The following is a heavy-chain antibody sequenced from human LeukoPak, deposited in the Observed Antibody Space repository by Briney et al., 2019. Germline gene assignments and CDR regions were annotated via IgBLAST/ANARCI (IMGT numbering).Heavy chain of an antibody. CDR3: LRGDRRDY. V-gene: IGHV3-21*06. CDR2: IDSSGGYM. CDR1: GFTFNTYS. Sequence: GGSLRLSCEASGFTFNTYSMNWARQAPGKGLEWVSSIDSSGGYMFYADSVKGRFIISRDNAKDSLYPQMNSLRVEDTAVYYCLRGDRRDYWGQGTLVTVSS. J-gene: IGHJ4*02.